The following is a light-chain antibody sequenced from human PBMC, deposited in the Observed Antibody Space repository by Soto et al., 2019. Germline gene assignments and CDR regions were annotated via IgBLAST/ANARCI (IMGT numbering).Light chain of an antibody. J-gene: IGKJ1*01. CDR1: QSISSW. CDR2: DAS. CDR3: QHYNSYLT. Sequence: DIQMTQSPSTLSASVGDRVTITCRASQSISSWLAWYQQKPGKAPKLLIYDASSLESGVPSRFSGSGSGTEFTLTISSLQPDYFSTYYCQHYNSYLTFGQGTQVEIE. V-gene: IGKV1-5*01.